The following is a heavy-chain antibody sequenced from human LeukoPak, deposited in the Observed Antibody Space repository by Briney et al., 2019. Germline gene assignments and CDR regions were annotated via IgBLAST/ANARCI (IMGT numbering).Heavy chain of an antibody. J-gene: IGHJ4*02. CDR1: GFTFSSYV. CDR3: ATGGGSGRCGFPFDC. Sequence: GGSLRLSCAASGFTFSSYVMHWVRQAPGKGLEWVANMKQDGREKYYVDSVKGRFTVSRDNAKNSLYLQMNSLRAEDTAVYYCATGGGSGRCGFPFDCWGQGTLVTVSS. V-gene: IGHV3-7*01. CDR2: MKQDGREK. D-gene: IGHD6-19*01.